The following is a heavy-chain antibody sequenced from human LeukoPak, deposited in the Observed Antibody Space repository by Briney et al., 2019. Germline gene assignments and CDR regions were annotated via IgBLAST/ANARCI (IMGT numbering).Heavy chain of an antibody. D-gene: IGHD5-12*01. J-gene: IGHJ6*02. CDR1: GGSVSSGSYY. CDR2: IYNSVRT. CDR3: VRDLVATIDHYYYGMDV. Sequence: SETLSPTCIASGGSVSSGSYYWSWIRQPPGKGLEWIGYIYNSVRTNYNPSLKSRVTISVDTSKNQLSLKLSSVTAADTAVYFCVRDLVATIDHYYYGMDVWGQGTTVTVSS. V-gene: IGHV4-61*01.